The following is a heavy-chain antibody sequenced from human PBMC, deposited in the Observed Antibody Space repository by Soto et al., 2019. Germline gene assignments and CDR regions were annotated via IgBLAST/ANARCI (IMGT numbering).Heavy chain of an antibody. CDR3: VREKMREMATILMDKWFDP. Sequence: QVQLVQSGAEVKKPGSSVKVSCKASGGTFTNHAINWVRQAPGQGLEWMGGSIPIFGTSNYAQKFQGRVTINEDESTRTAYMELSSLRSEDTAVYYCVREKMREMATILMDKWFDPWGQGTLVTVSS. CDR1: GGTFTNHA. D-gene: IGHD5-12*01. CDR2: SIPIFGTS. V-gene: IGHV1-69*01. J-gene: IGHJ5*02.